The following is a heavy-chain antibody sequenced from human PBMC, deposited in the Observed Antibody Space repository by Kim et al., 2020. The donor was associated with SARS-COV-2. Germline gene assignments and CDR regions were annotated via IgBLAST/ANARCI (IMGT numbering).Heavy chain of an antibody. J-gene: IGHJ3*02. D-gene: IGHD6-19*01. V-gene: IGHV3-9*01. CDR1: GFTFDDYA. Sequence: GGSLRLSCAASGFTFDDYAIHWVRQAPGKGLEWVSGISWNSGSIGYADSVKGRFTISRDNAKNSLYLQMNSLRAEDTALYYCAKEAVAGISSDDAFDIWG. CDR2: ISWNSGSI. CDR3: AKEAVAGISSDDAFDI.